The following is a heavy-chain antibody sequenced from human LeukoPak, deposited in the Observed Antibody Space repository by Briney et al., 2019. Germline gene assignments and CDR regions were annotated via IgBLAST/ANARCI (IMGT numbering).Heavy chain of an antibody. CDR1: GFTFSNAW. J-gene: IGHJ3*02. CDR2: ISGSSSYI. CDR3: ARDPYSSGWYKDAFDI. D-gene: IGHD6-19*01. Sequence: GGSLRLSCAASGFTFSNAWMNWVRQAPGKGLEWVSSISGSSSYINYADPVKGRFTISRDNAQNSLFLQLNSLRAEDTAVYYCARDPYSSGWYKDAFDIWGQGTMVTVSS. V-gene: IGHV3-21*01.